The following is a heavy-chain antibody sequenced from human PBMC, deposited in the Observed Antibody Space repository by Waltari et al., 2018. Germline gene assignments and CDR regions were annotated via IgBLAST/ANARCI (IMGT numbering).Heavy chain of an antibody. CDR3: AKGRGSTSIYEY. V-gene: IGHV3-23*01. CDR2: ISSSGANT. D-gene: IGHD2-2*01. Sequence: EVQLLESGGGLVQPGGSLRLSCSASGITFNSHAMSWVRQAPGRGLEWVSFISSSGANTYCADSVKGRVTISRDSSKNTLYLQMDSLRAEDTAVYYCAKGRGSTSIYEYWGQGTLVTVSS. J-gene: IGHJ4*02. CDR1: GITFNSHA.